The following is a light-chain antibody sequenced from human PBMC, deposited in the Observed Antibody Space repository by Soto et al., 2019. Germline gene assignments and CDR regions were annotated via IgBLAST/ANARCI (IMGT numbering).Light chain of an antibody. J-gene: IGLJ2*01. V-gene: IGLV7-46*01. CDR2: DTT. CDR3: LLVYSGIVV. CDR1: TGAVTSGHY. Sequence: VVTQEPSLTVSPGGTVTLTCGSSTGAVTSGHYPYWFQQKPGQAPKTLIYDTTNKHSWSPARFSGSLLGGKAALTLSGAQPEDEADYYCLLVYSGIVVFGGGTQLTVL.